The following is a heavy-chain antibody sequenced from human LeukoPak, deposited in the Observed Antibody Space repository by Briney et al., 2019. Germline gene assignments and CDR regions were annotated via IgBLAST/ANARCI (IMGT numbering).Heavy chain of an antibody. CDR1: GSSISSSTW. J-gene: IGHJ5*02. Sequence: SETLSLTRAVSGSSISSSTWSGWIRQPPGNGLGWVGYIYYSGSIYYNPSLKSRVTMSVDTSKNQFSLKLSSVTAVDTAVYYCARNFLRTGGWFDPWGQGTLVTVSS. V-gene: IGHV4-28*05. CDR2: IYYSGSI. D-gene: IGHD1-1*01. CDR3: ARNFLRTGGWFDP.